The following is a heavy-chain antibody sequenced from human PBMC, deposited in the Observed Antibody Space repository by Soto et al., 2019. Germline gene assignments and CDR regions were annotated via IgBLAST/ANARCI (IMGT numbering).Heavy chain of an antibody. V-gene: IGHV4-59*08. J-gene: IGHJ5*02. Sequence: QVQLQESGPGLVKPSETLSLTCTVSGVSITDYHWSWIRQSPGRGLEWIGYIFSRGTPNYNPSLKSRVTISVDASRDQFSLKLKSLTAADTAMYFCAKRFGDYVGWFDTRGQGALVIVSS. D-gene: IGHD4-17*01. CDR1: GVSITDYH. CDR2: IFSRGTP. CDR3: AKRFGDYVGWFDT.